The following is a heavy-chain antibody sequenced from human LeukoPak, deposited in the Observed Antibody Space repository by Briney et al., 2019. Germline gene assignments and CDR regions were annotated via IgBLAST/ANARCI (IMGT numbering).Heavy chain of an antibody. Sequence: SETLSLTCAVFGGPISSGHWWTWVRQSPGKGLEWIGEIFHSGSTYYNPSLKSRVTISVDTSKNQFSLKLSSVTAADTAVYYCAGSPQYYYDSSGYFDYWGQGTLVTVSS. CDR2: IFHSGST. J-gene: IGHJ4*02. CDR3: AGSPQYYYDSSGYFDY. CDR1: GGPISSGHW. V-gene: IGHV4-4*02. D-gene: IGHD3-22*01.